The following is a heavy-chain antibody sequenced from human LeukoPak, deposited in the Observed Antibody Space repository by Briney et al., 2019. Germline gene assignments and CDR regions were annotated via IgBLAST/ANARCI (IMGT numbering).Heavy chain of an antibody. Sequence: GESLKISCKGSGYNFISFWIGWVRQVPGKGLEWMGIIYPGDSDTRYSPSFQGQVTISADKSITTAYLQWSSLKASDTAIYYCARLVAPRPVDYWGQGTLVTVSS. V-gene: IGHV5-51*01. CDR1: GYNFISFW. CDR3: ARLVAPRPVDY. J-gene: IGHJ4*02. D-gene: IGHD6-6*01. CDR2: IYPGDSDT.